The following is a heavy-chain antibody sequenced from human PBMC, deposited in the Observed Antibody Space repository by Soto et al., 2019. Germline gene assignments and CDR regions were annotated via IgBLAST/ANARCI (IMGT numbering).Heavy chain of an antibody. Sequence: GGSLRLSCAASGFTFSSYSMNWVRQAPGKGLEWVSYISSSSSTIYYADSVKGRFTISRDNAKNSLYLQMNSLRDEDTAVYYCARELRAYDYIWGSFDYWGQGTLVTVSS. CDR3: ARELRAYDYIWGSFDY. V-gene: IGHV3-48*02. CDR2: ISSSSSTI. D-gene: IGHD3-16*01. CDR1: GFTFSSYS. J-gene: IGHJ4*02.